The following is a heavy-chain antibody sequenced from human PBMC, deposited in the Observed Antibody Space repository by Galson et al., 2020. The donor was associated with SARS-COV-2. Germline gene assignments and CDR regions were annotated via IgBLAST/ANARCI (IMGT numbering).Heavy chain of an antibody. D-gene: IGHD3-3*01. CDR2: MNPNSGNT. CDR1: GYTFTSYD. CDR3: ARGLRYYDFWSGYPWDYYMDV. Sequence: ASVKVSCKASGYTFTSYDINWVRQATGQGLEWMGWMNPNSGNTGYAQKFQGRVTMTRNTSISTAYMELSSLRSEDTAVYYCARGLRYYDFWSGYPWDYYMDVWGKGTTVTVSS. V-gene: IGHV1-8*01. J-gene: IGHJ6*03.